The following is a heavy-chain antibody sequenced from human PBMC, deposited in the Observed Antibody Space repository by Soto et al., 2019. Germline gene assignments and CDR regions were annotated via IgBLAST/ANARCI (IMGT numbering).Heavy chain of an antibody. CDR2: IYTTGSN. J-gene: IGHJ4*02. CDR1: GGSISSYF. V-gene: IGHV4-4*07. D-gene: IGHD6-13*01. CDR3: AREGIAAAGVHDY. Sequence: SETLSLTCSVSGGSISSYFWSWIRQPAGKGLEWIGRIYTTGSNDYSPSPKSRVSMSVDTSKNQFSLKLRSVTAADTAVYFCAREGIAAAGVHDYWGQGTLVTVSS.